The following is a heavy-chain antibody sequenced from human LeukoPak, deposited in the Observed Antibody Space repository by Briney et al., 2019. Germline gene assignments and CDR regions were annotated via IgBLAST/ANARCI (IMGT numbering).Heavy chain of an antibody. CDR3: ARDPKSHFDY. CDR1: GFTFSSYS. V-gene: IGHV3-21*01. CDR2: ISSSSSYI. J-gene: IGHJ4*02. Sequence: GGSLRLSCAASGFTFSSYSMSWVRQAPGKGLEWVSSISSSSSYIYYADSVKGRFTISRDNAKNSLYLQMNSLRAEDTAVYYCARDPKSHFDYWGQGTLVTVSS.